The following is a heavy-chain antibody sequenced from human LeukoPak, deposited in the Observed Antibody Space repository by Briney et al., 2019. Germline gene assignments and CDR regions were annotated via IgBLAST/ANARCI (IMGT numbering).Heavy chain of an antibody. CDR1: GYTFTSYD. Sequence: ASVKVSCKASGYTFTSYDINWVRQATGQGLEWMGWMNPNSGNTGYAQKFQGRVTMTRNTSISTAYMELSSLRSEDTAVYYCARDRGYYDSGGYPYYFDYWGQGTLVTVSS. D-gene: IGHD3-22*01. V-gene: IGHV1-8*01. J-gene: IGHJ4*02. CDR3: ARDRGYYDSGGYPYYFDY. CDR2: MNPNSGNT.